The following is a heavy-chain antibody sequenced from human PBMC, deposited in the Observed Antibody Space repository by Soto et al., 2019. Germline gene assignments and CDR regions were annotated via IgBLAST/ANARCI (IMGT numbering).Heavy chain of an antibody. CDR3: ARRHDILTGSDSFDV. J-gene: IGHJ3*01. CDR1: GGSISSEGYY. CDR2: FYYSGTT. V-gene: IGHV4-31*03. Sequence: PSETLSLTCTLSGGSISSEGYYWTWIRQHPGKGLEWIGDFYYSGTTSYNPSLKSRLTISVDTSNNQFSLRLSSVTAADTAMYYCARRHDILTGSDSFDVWGRGTMVTVSS. D-gene: IGHD3-9*01.